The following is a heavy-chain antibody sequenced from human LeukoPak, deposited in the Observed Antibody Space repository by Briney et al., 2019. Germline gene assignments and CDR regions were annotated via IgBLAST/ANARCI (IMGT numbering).Heavy chain of an antibody. CDR1: GYTFTGYY. CDR3: ARDLSAAGSTSPNWFDP. CDR2: INPNSGGT. Sequence: GASVKVSCKASGYTFTGYYMHWVRQAPGQGLEWMGWINPNSGGTNYAQKFQGRVTMIRDTSISTAYLELSRLRSDDTAVYYCARDLSAAGSTSPNWFDPWGQGTLVTVSS. D-gene: IGHD6-13*01. J-gene: IGHJ5*02. V-gene: IGHV1-2*02.